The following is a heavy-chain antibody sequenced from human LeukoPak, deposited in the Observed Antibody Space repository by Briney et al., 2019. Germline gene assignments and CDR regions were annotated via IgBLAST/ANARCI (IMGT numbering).Heavy chain of an antibody. CDR3: ARAGHCSNANCYCWFDV. Sequence: GGSLRLPCAASGFTFSSSAMHWVRQAPGKGLEWVAVISYGGGEKYHADSVKGRFTISRENSKNTLYLQMNSLTAEEITVYYCARAGHCSNANCYCWFDVWGQGNLVTVSS. CDR2: ISYGGGEK. V-gene: IGHV3-30*04. J-gene: IGHJ5*02. D-gene: IGHD2-2*01. CDR1: GFTFSSSA.